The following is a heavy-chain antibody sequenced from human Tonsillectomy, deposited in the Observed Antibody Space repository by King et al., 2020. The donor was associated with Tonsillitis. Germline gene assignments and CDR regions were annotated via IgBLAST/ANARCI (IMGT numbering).Heavy chain of an antibody. CDR1: GGSISSGGSY. CDR3: ARRPGFDSSGYWPGLFDY. J-gene: IGHJ4*02. D-gene: IGHD3-22*01. V-gene: IGHV4-31*01. CDR2: IYYSGST. Sequence: VQLQESGPGLVKPSQTLSLTCTVSGGSISSGGSYWNWIRQLPGKGLEWIGYIYYSGSTYYNPSLKSQVAISVDTSQNQLSLKMSSVTDADTAVYYCARRPGFDSSGYWPGLFDYWGQGILVTVSS.